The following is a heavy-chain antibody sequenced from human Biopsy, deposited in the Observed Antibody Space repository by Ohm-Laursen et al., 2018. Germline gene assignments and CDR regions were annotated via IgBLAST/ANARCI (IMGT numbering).Heavy chain of an antibody. V-gene: IGHV4-61*01. CDR1: GDSVSSGSFY. Sequence: SDTLSLTCTVSGDSVSSGSFYWTWIRQPPGQGLEYIGYIYDRGSTANYNPSLESRVTMSVNTPKNQFSLKLTSVTAADTAIYYCARGMRSSGWPYFDPWGQGTLVTVTS. CDR2: IYDRGSTA. J-gene: IGHJ4*02. D-gene: IGHD6-19*01. CDR3: ARGMRSSGWPYFDP.